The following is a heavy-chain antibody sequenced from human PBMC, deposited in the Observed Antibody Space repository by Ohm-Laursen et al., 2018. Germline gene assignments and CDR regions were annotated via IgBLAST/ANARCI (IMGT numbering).Heavy chain of an antibody. CDR3: ASGHNYGYDNYYYGMDV. Sequence: SETLSLTCTVSGGSISSFYWNWVRQSPGKGLEWIGYIYHSGSTKYNPFFNSRVTISVDTSQNQFSLNLRSVTTADTAVYYCASGHNYGYDNYYYGMDVWGQGTTVTVSS. J-gene: IGHJ6*02. D-gene: IGHD3-16*01. CDR1: GGSISSFY. CDR2: IYHSGST. V-gene: IGHV4-59*01.